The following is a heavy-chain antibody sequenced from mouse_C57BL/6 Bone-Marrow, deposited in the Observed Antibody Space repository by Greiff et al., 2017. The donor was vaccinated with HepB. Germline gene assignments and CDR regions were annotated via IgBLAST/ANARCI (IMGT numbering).Heavy chain of an antibody. D-gene: IGHD4-1*01. V-gene: IGHV1-26*01. Sequence: EVQLQQSGPELVKPGASVKISCKASGYTFTDYYMNWVKQSHGKSLEWIGDINPNNGGTSYKQKFKGKATLTVDKSSSTAYMELRSLTSEDSAVYYCAGTGSAMYYCCQGTSVTVSS. CDR1: GYTFTDYY. CDR3: AGTGSAMYY. J-gene: IGHJ4*01. CDR2: INPNNGGT.